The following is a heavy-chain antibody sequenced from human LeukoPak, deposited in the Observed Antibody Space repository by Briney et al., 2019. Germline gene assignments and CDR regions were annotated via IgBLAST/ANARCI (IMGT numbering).Heavy chain of an antibody. CDR1: GFTVRNYC. V-gene: IGHV3-53*01. Sequence: GGSLRLSCAASGFTVRNYCMSWVRQDLGKGLEWVAVIYGDGTTYYADSVKGRFTISSDTLKNTLSLQMDSLRAADTAMYYCARGSPVASGRYSIYSSWGQGTLVTVSP. CDR3: ARGSPVASGRYSIYSS. J-gene: IGHJ5*02. D-gene: IGHD3-10*01. CDR2: IYGDGTT.